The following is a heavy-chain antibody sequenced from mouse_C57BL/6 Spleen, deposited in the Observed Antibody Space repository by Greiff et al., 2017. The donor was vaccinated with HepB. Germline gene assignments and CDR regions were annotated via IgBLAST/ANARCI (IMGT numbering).Heavy chain of an antibody. CDR1: GYTFTSYW. Sequence: QVQLKQPGAELVRPGSSVKLSCKASGYTFTSYWMHWVKQRPIQGLEWIGNIDPSDSETHYNQKFKDKATLTVDKSSSTAYMQLSSLTSEDSAVYYCARGAFYYGSGSSNFDYWGQGTTLTVSS. D-gene: IGHD1-1*01. CDR2: IDPSDSET. J-gene: IGHJ2*01. CDR3: ARGAFYYGSGSSNFDY. V-gene: IGHV1-52*01.